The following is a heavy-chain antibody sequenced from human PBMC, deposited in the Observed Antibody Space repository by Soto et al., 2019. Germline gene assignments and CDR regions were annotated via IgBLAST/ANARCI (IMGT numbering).Heavy chain of an antibody. J-gene: IGHJ4*02. D-gene: IGHD2-15*01. CDR2: ASYDGSNK. V-gene: IGHV3-30*18. CDR1: GFTFTNYG. CDR3: AKDGAPRYCIRGSCHPAGAY. Sequence: QVQLVESGGGVVQPGRSLRLSCAGSGFTFTNYGMHWVRQAPGKGLEWVALASYDGSNKYYADSVKGRFTISRDDSKNTLYLQMDSLRAEDSAVYCRAKDGAPRYCIRGSCHPAGAYWGQGTLVTVSS.